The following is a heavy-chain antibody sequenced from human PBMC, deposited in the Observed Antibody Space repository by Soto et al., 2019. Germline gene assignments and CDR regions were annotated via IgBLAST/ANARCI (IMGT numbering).Heavy chain of an antibody. CDR1: GITFSSYW. V-gene: IGHV3-74*01. D-gene: IGHD2-15*01. J-gene: IGHJ4*02. Sequence: EVQLVESGGGLVQPGGSLRLSCAASGITFSSYWMHWVRQAPGKGLVWVSHINSDGSSTSYADSVKGRFTISRDNAKNTLYPQTNSLRAEDTAVHYCVRTNLVVAAPTREDYWGQGTLITVSS. CDR2: INSDGSST. CDR3: VRTNLVVAAPTREDY.